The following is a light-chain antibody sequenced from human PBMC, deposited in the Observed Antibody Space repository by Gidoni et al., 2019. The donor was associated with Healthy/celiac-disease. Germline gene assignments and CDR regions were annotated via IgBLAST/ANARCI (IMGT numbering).Light chain of an antibody. CDR3: QQYNNWPPYT. V-gene: IGKV3-15*01. J-gene: IGKJ2*01. Sequence: EIVMTPSPVTLSVSPGERATLSCRASQSVSSNLAWYQQKHGQAPSLLIYGASTRATGIPARFSVSGSGTEFTLTISSLQSEDFAFYYCQQYNNWPPYTFGQGTKLEIK. CDR2: GAS. CDR1: QSVSSN.